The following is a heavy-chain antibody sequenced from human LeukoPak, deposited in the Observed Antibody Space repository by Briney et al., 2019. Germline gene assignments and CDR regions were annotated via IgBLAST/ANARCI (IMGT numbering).Heavy chain of an antibody. V-gene: IGHV3-7*01. CDR1: GFTFSSYW. CDR3: AREGNPYYYDSSGADAFDI. D-gene: IGHD3-22*01. Sequence: WGSLRLSCAASGFTFSSYWMSWVRQAPGKGLEWVANIKQDGSEKYYVDSVKGRFTISRDNAKNSLYLQMNSLRAEDTAVYYCAREGNPYYYDSSGADAFDIWGQGTMVTVSS. CDR2: IKQDGSEK. J-gene: IGHJ3*02.